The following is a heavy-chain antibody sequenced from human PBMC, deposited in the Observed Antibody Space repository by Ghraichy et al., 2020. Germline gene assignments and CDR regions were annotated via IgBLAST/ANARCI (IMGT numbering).Heavy chain of an antibody. J-gene: IGHJ6*02. CDR3: AKNIVAAGKILYYYYGMDV. CDR2: IKQDGSEK. Sequence: LNISCAASGFTFSGYWMSWVRQAPGKGLEWVASIKQDGSEKKYVDSVKGRFTISRDNAKNSLYLQMNSLRAEDTAVYYCAKNIVAAGKILYYYYGMDVWGQGTTVTVSS. V-gene: IGHV3-7*01. CDR1: GFTFSGYW. D-gene: IGHD5-12*01.